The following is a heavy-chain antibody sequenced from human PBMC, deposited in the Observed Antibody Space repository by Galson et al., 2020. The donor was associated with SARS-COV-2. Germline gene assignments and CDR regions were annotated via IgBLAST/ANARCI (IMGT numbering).Heavy chain of an antibody. CDR1: GYTFTGYY. Sequence: ASVKVSCKASGYTFTGYYMHWVRQAPGQGLEWMGWINPNSGGTNYAQKFQGRVTMTRDTSISTAYMELSRLRSDDTAVYYCAAYYYDSSGWSFGVDPWGQGTLVTVSS. D-gene: IGHD3-22*01. J-gene: IGHJ5*02. CDR2: INPNSGGT. V-gene: IGHV1-2*02. CDR3: AAYYYDSSGWSFGVDP.